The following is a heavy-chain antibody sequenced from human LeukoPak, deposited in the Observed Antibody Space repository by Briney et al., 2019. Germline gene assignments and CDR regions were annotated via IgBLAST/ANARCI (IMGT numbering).Heavy chain of an antibody. CDR1: GFTFSSYG. J-gene: IGHJ3*02. Sequence: GGSLRLSCAASGFTFSSYGMHWVRQAPGKGLEWVAFIRYDGSNKYYADSVKGRFTISRDNSKNTLYLQMNSLRAEDTAVYYCERDDDRAFDIWGQGTMVTVSS. CDR2: IRYDGSNK. CDR3: ERDDDRAFDI. V-gene: IGHV3-30*02. D-gene: IGHD1-1*01.